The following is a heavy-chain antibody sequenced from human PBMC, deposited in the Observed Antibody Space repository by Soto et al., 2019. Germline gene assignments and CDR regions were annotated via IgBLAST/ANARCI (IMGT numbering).Heavy chain of an antibody. CDR3: ARGFSYNNDFDY. D-gene: IGHD1-1*01. Sequence: PSETLSLTCTVSGGSISSGGYYWSWIRQHPGKGLEWIGYIYYSGSTYYNPSLKSRVTISVDTSKNQFSLKLSSVTAADTAVYYCARGFSYNNDFDYWGQGTLVTVSS. V-gene: IGHV4-31*03. CDR1: GGSISSGGYY. CDR2: IYYSGST. J-gene: IGHJ4*02.